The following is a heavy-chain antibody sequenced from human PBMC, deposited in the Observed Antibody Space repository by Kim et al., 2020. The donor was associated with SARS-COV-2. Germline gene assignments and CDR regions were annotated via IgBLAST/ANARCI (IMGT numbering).Heavy chain of an antibody. D-gene: IGHD6-19*01. Sequence: SETLSLTCAVYGGSFSGYYWSWIRQPPGKGLEWIGEINHSGSTNYNPSLKSRVTISVDTSKNQFSLKLSSVTAADTAVYYCASSSGWYYFDYWGQGTLVT. CDR1: GGSFSGYY. V-gene: IGHV4-34*01. CDR3: ASSSGWYYFDY. J-gene: IGHJ4*02. CDR2: INHSGST.